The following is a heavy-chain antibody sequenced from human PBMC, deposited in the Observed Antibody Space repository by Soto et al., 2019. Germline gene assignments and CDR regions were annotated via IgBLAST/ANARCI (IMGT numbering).Heavy chain of an antibody. V-gene: IGHV4-59*01. CDR3: ARAKSHYDILTGYFFYYYYMDV. J-gene: IGHJ6*03. Sequence: SETLSLTCTVSGGSISSYYWSWIRQPPGKGLEWIGYIYYSGSTNYNPSLKSRVTISVDTSKNQFSLKLSSVTAADTAVYYCARAKSHYDILTGYFFYYYYMDVWGKGTTVTVSS. D-gene: IGHD3-9*01. CDR1: GGSISSYY. CDR2: IYYSGST.